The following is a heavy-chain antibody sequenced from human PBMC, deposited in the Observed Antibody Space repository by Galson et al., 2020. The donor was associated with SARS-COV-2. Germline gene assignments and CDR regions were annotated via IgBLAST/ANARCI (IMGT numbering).Heavy chain of an antibody. CDR1: GFSFSSYW. Sequence: GGSLRLSCAASGFSFSSYWMTWVRQAPGKGLEWVANIKQDGSDKYYVHSVKGRFTISRDNAKNSLYLHMNSLRAEDTAVYYCARESYDSGWFDYWGQGTLVTVSP. D-gene: IGHD6-19*01. CDR2: IKQDGSDK. J-gene: IGHJ4*02. CDR3: ARESYDSGWFDY. V-gene: IGHV3-7*03.